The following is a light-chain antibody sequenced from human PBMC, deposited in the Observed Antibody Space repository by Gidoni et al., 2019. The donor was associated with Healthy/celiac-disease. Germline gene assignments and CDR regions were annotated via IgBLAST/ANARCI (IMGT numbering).Light chain of an antibody. J-gene: IGLJ2*01. V-gene: IGLV3-1*01. Sequence: FERTHPPSFSFSPGQTASITCSGDKLGDKYACWYQQKPGQSPVLVIYQDSKRPSGIPERFSGSNSGNTATLTISGTQAMDEADYYCQAWDSSTAVFGGGTKLTVL. CDR1: KLGDKY. CDR2: QDS. CDR3: QAWDSSTAV.